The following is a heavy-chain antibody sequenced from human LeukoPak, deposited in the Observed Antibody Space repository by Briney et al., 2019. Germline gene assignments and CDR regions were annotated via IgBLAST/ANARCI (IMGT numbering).Heavy chain of an antibody. J-gene: IGHJ4*02. CDR3: AKTLFGFSYGKIDY. D-gene: IGHD5-18*01. V-gene: IGHV3-23*01. CDR2: DDST. Sequence: DDSTYYADSVKGRFTISRDNSKNTLYLDMNSLRAEDTALYFCAKTLFGFSYGKIDYWGQGTLVTVSS.